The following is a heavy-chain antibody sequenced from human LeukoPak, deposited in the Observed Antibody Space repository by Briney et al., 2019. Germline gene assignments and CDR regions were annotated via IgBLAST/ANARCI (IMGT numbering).Heavy chain of an antibody. D-gene: IGHD3-22*01. J-gene: IGHJ3*02. V-gene: IGHV3-48*02. CDR2: ISSSSSTI. CDR3: AREGVVVRSPFDI. CDR1: GFTFSSYS. Sequence: GGSLGLSCAASGFTFSSYSMNWVRQAPGKGLEWVSYISSSSSTIYYADSVKGRFTISRDNAKDSLYLQMNSLRDEDTAVYYCAREGVVVRSPFDIWGQGTMVTVSS.